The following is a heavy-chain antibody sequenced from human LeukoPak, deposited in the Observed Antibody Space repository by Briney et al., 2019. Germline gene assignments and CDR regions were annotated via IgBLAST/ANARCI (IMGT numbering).Heavy chain of an antibody. CDR1: GFTFSTTA. CDR3: ARVPSGAVAGTVHFDY. D-gene: IGHD6-19*01. Sequence: GGSLRLSCAASGFTFSTTAMSWVRQAPGKGLEWVSAISGRGGSTHYADSVKGRSTISRDNSKNTLYVQTNRLRAEDTAVYYCARVPSGAVAGTVHFDYWGQGALVTVSS. CDR2: ISGRGGST. J-gene: IGHJ4*02. V-gene: IGHV3-23*01.